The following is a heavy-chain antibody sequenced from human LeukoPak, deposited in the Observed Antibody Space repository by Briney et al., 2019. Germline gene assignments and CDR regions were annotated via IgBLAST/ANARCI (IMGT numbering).Heavy chain of an antibody. CDR1: GFTFGDYD. D-gene: IGHD1-26*01. V-gene: IGHV3-43*02. CDR3: ARDNTGSYEY. J-gene: IGHJ4*02. CDR2: IRADGATT. Sequence: GGSLRLSCAASGFTFGDYDMHCVRQAPGKGLEWVSLIRADGATTRYTDSVKGRFTISRDNSKDSLYLQMNSLRTEDTALYYCARDNTGSYEYWGQGTLVTVSP.